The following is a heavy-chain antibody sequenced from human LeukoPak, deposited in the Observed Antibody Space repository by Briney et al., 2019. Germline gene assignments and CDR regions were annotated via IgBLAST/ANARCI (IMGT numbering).Heavy chain of an antibody. CDR2: IYYSGST. CDR1: GGSISSYY. CDR3: ASITGTTRVDI. V-gene: IGHV4-59*01. Sequence: SETLSLTCTVSGGSISSYYWSWIRQPPGKGLEWIGYIYYSGSTNYNPSLKSRVTISVDTSKNQFSLKLSSVTAADTAVYYCASITGTTRVDIWGQGTMVTVSS. J-gene: IGHJ3*02. D-gene: IGHD1-20*01.